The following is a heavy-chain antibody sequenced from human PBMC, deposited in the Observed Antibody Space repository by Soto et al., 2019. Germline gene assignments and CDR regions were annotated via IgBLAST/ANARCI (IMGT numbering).Heavy chain of an antibody. CDR1: GFTFNSYS. CDR3: VRDAGSLGY. V-gene: IGHV3-48*01. Sequence: GGSLRLSCVVSGFTFNSYSMDWVRQAPGKGLEWVSYITSGSSTIHYADSVKGRFTISRDNAKNSVFLQMNSLRVEDTAVYYCVRDAGSLGYWGQGTLVTVSS. J-gene: IGHJ4*02. CDR2: ITSGSSTI. D-gene: IGHD3-10*01.